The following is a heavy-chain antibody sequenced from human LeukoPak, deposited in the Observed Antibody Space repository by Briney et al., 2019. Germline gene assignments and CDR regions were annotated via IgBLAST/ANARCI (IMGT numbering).Heavy chain of an antibody. CDR2: INPSGGST. CDR3: ARDAGLRFLEWYRDRGDWFDP. V-gene: IGHV1-46*01. D-gene: IGHD3-3*01. Sequence: RASVKASCKASGYTFTGYYMHWVRQAPGQGLEWMGIINPSGGSTSYAQKFQGRVTMTRDASTSTVYMELSSLRSEDTAVYYCARDAGLRFLEWYRDRGDWFDPWGQGTLVTVSS. J-gene: IGHJ5*02. CDR1: GYTFTGYY.